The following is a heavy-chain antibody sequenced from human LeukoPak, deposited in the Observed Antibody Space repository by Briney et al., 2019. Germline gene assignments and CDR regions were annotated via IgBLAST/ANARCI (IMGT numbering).Heavy chain of an antibody. V-gene: IGHV1-8*03. Sequence: GASVKVSCKASGYTFTSYDINWVRQATGQGLEWMGWMNPNSGNTGYAQKFQGRVTITADESTSTAYMELSSLRSEDTAVYYCASPRSLHYNWFDPWGQGTLVTVSS. CDR1: GYTFTSYD. J-gene: IGHJ5*02. CDR3: ASPRSLHYNWFDP. CDR2: MNPNSGNT.